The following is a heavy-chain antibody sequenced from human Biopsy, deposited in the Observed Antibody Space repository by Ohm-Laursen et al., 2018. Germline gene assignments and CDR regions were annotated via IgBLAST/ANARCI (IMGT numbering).Heavy chain of an antibody. CDR3: ARDISPSTFPENTLDI. CDR2: MSRNNGFI. V-gene: IGHV3-9*01. Sequence: SSLRLSCAAAGFKFDDYAMHWVRHTPGKGLEWVSGMSRNNGFIGYAGSVRGRFTISRDNGQNSLYLQMNNLITKDTAVYYCARDISPSTFPENTLDIWGQGTMVTVSS. D-gene: IGHD2/OR15-2a*01. CDR1: GFKFDDYA. J-gene: IGHJ3*02.